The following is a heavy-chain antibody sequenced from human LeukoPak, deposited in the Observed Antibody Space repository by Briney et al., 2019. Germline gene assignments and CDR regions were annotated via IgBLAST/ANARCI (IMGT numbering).Heavy chain of an antibody. D-gene: IGHD2-2*01. V-gene: IGHV4-31*03. CDR2: IYYSGST. CDR3: ARGGDIVVVPALRFAAPTSNWFDP. CDR1: GGSISSGGYY. J-gene: IGHJ5*02. Sequence: SETLSLTCTVSGGSISSGGYYWSWIRQHPGKGLEWIGYIYYSGSTYYNPSLKSRVTISVHTSKNQFSLKLSSVTAADTAVYYCARGGDIVVVPALRFAAPTSNWFDPWGQGTLVTVSS.